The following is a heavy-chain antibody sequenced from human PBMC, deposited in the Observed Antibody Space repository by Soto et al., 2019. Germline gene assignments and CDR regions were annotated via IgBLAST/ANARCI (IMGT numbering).Heavy chain of an antibody. CDR2: IIPIFGTT. V-gene: IGHV1-69*06. CDR1: GDMFGGYS. D-gene: IGHD5-12*01. J-gene: IGHJ4*01. Sequence: SVKVSCKTSGDMFGGYSISWVRQATGQGLEWMGGIIPIFGTTNYAQRFHGRVTITADKSTSTVYMELYSLKSEDTAVYYCARDLGSGYDPGDYWG. CDR3: ARDLGSGYDPGDY.